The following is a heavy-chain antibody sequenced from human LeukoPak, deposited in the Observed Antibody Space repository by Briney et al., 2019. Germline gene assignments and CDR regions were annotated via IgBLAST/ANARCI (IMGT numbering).Heavy chain of an antibody. CDR1: GGSISSYY. J-gene: IGHJ4*02. CDR2: IYTSGST. D-gene: IGHD3-22*01. V-gene: IGHV4-4*07. CDR3: ARVTRGTRANYYDTRELFDY. Sequence: SETLSLTCTVSGGSISSYYWSWIRQPAGKGLEWIGRIYTSGSTNYNPSLKSRVTISVDTSKNQFSLKLSSVTAADTAVYYCARVTRGTRANYYDTRELFDYWGQGTLVTVSS.